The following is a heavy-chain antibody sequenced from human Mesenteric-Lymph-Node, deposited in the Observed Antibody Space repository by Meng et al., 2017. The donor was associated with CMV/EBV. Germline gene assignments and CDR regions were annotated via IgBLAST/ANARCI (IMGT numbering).Heavy chain of an antibody. CDR2: ISSSSSYI. Sequence: GGSLRLSCAASGFTFSKYWMYWVRQAPGKGLEWVSSISSSSSYIYYADSVKGRFTISRDNAKNSLYLQMNSLRAEDTAVYYCARAPGLIVVVPAAKTAKDYYYYGMDVWGQGTTVTVSS. CDR1: GFTFSKYW. V-gene: IGHV3-21*01. CDR3: ARAPGLIVVVPAAKTAKDYYYYGMDV. D-gene: IGHD2-2*01. J-gene: IGHJ6*02.